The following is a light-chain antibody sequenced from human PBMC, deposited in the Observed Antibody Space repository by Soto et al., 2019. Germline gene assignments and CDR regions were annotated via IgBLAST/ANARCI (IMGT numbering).Light chain of an antibody. J-gene: IGLJ1*01. CDR3: SSYTTFSTYG. CDR1: SSDVGGYNY. CDR2: EVN. Sequence: QSALTQPPSASGSPGQSVAISCTGTSSDVGGYNYVSWYQQHPGKAPKLMIYEVNKRPSGVPDRFSGSKSGNTASLIISGLQAEDESDYYCSSYTTFSTYGFGTGTKLTVL. V-gene: IGLV2-8*01.